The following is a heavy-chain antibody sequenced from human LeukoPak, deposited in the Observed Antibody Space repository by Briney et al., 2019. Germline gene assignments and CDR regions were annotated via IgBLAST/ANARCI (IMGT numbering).Heavy chain of an antibody. D-gene: IGHD1-14*01. Sequence: SVKVSCKASGGTFSSYAISWVRQAPGQGLEWMGGIIPIFGTANYAQKFQGRVTITADKSTSTAYMELSSLRSEDTAVYYCARDNGYGPYNQYYYMDVWGKGTTVTISS. J-gene: IGHJ6*03. V-gene: IGHV1-69*06. CDR1: GGTFSSYA. CDR2: IIPIFGTA. CDR3: ARDNGYGPYNQYYYMDV.